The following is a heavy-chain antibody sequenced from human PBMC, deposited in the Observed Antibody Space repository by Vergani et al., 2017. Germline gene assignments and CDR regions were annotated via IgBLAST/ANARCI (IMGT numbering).Heavy chain of an antibody. Sequence: QVQLQQWGAGLLKPSETLSLTCAVYGGSFSGYYWSWIRQPPGKGLEWIGEINHSGSTNYNPSLKSRVTISVDTSKNQFSLKLSSVTAADTAVYYCARDRRVVLPSAAIQWYFDLWGRGTLVTVSS. CDR3: ARDRRVVLPSAAIQWYFDL. D-gene: IGHD2-2*02. V-gene: IGHV4-34*01. CDR1: GGSFSGYY. CDR2: INHSGST. J-gene: IGHJ2*01.